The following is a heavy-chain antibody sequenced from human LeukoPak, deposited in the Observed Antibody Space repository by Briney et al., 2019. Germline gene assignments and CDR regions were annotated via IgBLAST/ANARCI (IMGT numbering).Heavy chain of an antibody. CDR1: GGTFSSYA. CDR2: ISAYNGNT. J-gene: IGHJ4*02. V-gene: IGHV1-18*01. D-gene: IGHD3-22*01. CDR3: ARGTGYDSSGYPLYGPSDY. Sequence: ASVKVSCKASGGTFSSYAISWVRQAPGQGLEWMGWISAYNGNTNYAQKLQGRVTMTTDTSTSTAYMELRSLRSDDTAVYYCARGTGYDSSGYPLYGPSDYWGQGTLVTVSS.